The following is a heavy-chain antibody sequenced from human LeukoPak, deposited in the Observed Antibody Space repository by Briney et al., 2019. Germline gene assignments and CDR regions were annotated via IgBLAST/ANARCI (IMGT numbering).Heavy chain of an antibody. CDR1: GYSFTNYD. CDR2: ISPNNGDT. Sequence: ASVKVSCKASGYSFTNYDISWVRQAPGQGLEWMGWISPNNGDTEYAQKLQGRLTMTTDTSTNTAYMELRSLRSDDTVVYYCARDPTTGSLSFDYWGQGTLVTVSS. CDR3: ARDPTTGSLSFDY. V-gene: IGHV1-18*01. J-gene: IGHJ4*02. D-gene: IGHD4-17*01.